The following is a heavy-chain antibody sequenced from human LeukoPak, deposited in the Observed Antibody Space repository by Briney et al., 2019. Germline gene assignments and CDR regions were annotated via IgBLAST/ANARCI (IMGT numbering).Heavy chain of an antibody. CDR1: GFTVSSNY. J-gene: IGHJ3*02. D-gene: IGHD2-15*01. Sequence: PGGSLRLSCAASGFTVSSNYMSWVRQAPGKGLEWVSVIYSGGSTYYADSVKGRFTISRDNSKNTLYLQMNSLRAEDTAVYYCARECSGGSCHDAFDIWGQGTMVTVSS. CDR2: IYSGGST. CDR3: ARECSGGSCHDAFDI. V-gene: IGHV3-66*01.